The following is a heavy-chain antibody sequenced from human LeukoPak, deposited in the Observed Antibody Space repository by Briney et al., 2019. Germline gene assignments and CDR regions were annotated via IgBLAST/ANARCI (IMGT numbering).Heavy chain of an antibody. CDR3: ARNLWFGELLAAELDRFDP. V-gene: IGHV4-38-2*02. CDR1: GYSISSGYY. CDR2: IDHSGST. Sequence: MPSETLSLTCTVSGYSISSGYYWGWIRQPPGKGLEWIGSIDHSGSTYYNPSLKSRVTISVDTSKSQFSLKLSSVTAADTAVYFCARNLWFGELLAAELDRFDPWGQGTLVTVSS. J-gene: IGHJ5*02. D-gene: IGHD3-10*01.